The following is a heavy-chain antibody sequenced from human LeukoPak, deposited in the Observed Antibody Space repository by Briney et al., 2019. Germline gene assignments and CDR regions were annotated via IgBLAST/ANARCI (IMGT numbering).Heavy chain of an antibody. Sequence: GGSLSLSCALSGLTFSSYAMGGVSAAPEGRGGCVLTISGSGAYTYSAACVKGRFTNSRDNSQKTLYLQMNSLRAEDTGVYYCAKYFSSGTYYKLPHSGQGALLTLS. CDR3: AKYFSSGTYYKLPH. J-gene: IGHJ1*01. D-gene: IGHD3-10*01. CDR1: GLTFSSYA. V-gene: IGHV3-23*01. CDR2: ISGSGAYT.